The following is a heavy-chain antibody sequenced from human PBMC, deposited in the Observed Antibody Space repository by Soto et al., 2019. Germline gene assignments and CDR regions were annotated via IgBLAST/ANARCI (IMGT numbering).Heavy chain of an antibody. Sequence: QLQLQESGPGLVKPSETLSLTCNVSGGSISNSDHYWGWIRQSPGKGLEWLGSIFYSGSTYYNPSLKSQVTISLDRSKNLFSLKLTSVSAADTAVYYCARHQGFGDILRPYHYYGMDVWGQGTTISVSS. D-gene: IGHD3-10*01. CDR3: ARHQGFGDILRPYHYYGMDV. V-gene: IGHV4-39*01. CDR2: IFYSGST. J-gene: IGHJ6*02. CDR1: GGSISNSDHY.